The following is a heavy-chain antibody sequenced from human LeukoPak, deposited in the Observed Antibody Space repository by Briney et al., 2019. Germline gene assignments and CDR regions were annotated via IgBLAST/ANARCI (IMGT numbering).Heavy chain of an antibody. CDR3: AKHIVVVPAAPFVSIYCYYYGMDV. V-gene: IGHV1-2*06. Sequence: ASVKVSCKASGYTFTGYYMHWVRQAPGQGLEWMGRINPNSGGTNYAQKFQGRVTMTRDTSISTAYMELSRLRSDDTAVYYCAKHIVVVPAAPFVSIYCYYYGMDVWGQGTTVTVSS. CDR2: INPNSGGT. D-gene: IGHD2-2*01. CDR1: GYTFTGYY. J-gene: IGHJ6*02.